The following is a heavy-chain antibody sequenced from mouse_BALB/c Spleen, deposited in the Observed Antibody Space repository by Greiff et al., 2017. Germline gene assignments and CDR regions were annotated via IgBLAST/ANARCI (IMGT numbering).Heavy chain of an antibody. V-gene: IGHV1-69*01. Sequence: QVQLQQPGAELVMPGASVKMSCKASGYTFTDYWMHWVKQRPGQGLEWIGAIDTSDSYTSYNQKFKGKATLTVDESSSTAYMQLSSLTSEDSAVYYCARDGNYVFAYWGQGTLVTVSA. J-gene: IGHJ3*01. CDR1: GYTFTDYW. CDR2: IDTSDSYT. D-gene: IGHD2-1*01. CDR3: ARDGNYVFAY.